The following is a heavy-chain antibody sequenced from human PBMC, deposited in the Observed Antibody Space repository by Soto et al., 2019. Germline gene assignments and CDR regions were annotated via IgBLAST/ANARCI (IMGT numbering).Heavy chain of an antibody. J-gene: IGHJ5*02. V-gene: IGHV1-18*01. Sequence: ASVKVSCKASGYTFTSYGISWVRQAPGQGLEWMGWISAYNGNTNYAQKLQGRVTMTTDTSTSTAYMELRSLRSDDTAVYYCARASVAAGTKWFGPWGEGSLVTVPS. D-gene: IGHD6-13*01. CDR2: ISAYNGNT. CDR1: GYTFTSYG. CDR3: ARASVAAGTKWFGP.